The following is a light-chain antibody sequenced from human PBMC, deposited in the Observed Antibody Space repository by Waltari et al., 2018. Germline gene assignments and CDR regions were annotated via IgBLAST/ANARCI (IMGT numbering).Light chain of an antibody. CDR2: WAS. V-gene: IGKV4-1*01. J-gene: IGKJ1*01. CDR1: QSVLSTSTGKSY. CDR3: QQYYDTPWT. Sequence: DIVMAQSPDSLAVSLGERATINCGSSQSVLSTSTGKSYLAWYQQKPGQPPKLLIYWASTRESGVPDRFSGSGSGTDFTLTISSLQAEDVAVYYCQQYYDTPWTSGQGTKVEIK.